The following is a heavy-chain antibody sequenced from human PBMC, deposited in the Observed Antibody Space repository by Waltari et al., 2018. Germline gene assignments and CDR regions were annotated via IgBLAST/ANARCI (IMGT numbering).Heavy chain of an antibody. CDR2: VHSSGSKA. J-gene: IGHJ4*02. V-gene: IGHV3-23*05. CDR3: AKQGGTGTVAVGGIHCDH. Sequence: EVQLLESGGGLIQPGGSLRRSCVASGFSFGNYAIYWVRQAPGKGLEWVSSVHSSGSKAYYADSVKGRFAISKDNSKNTVYLEVNSLRVEDTATYYCAKQGGTGTVAVGGIHCDHWGQGTLVTVSS. D-gene: IGHD1-26*01. CDR1: GFSFGNYA.